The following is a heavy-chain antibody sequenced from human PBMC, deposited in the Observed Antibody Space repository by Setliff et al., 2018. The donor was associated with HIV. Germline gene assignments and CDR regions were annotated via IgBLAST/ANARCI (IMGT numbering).Heavy chain of an antibody. Sequence: SETLSLTCTVSGGSIRSSSYYWSWIRQPPGKGLEWIGYIYYSGSTNYNPSLKSRVTMSVDTSKNQFSLKLSSVTAADTAVFYCARGGYSYGFGRHRAYFQYWGQGTQVTVSS. D-gene: IGHD5-18*01. CDR3: ARGGYSYGFGRHRAYFQY. J-gene: IGHJ1*01. V-gene: IGHV4-61*05. CDR1: GGSIRSSSYY. CDR2: IYYSGST.